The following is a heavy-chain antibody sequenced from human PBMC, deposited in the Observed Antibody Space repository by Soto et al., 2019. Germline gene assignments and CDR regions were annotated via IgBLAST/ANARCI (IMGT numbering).Heavy chain of an antibody. CDR2: ISYDGSSK. D-gene: IGHD2-15*01. J-gene: IGHJ5*02. CDR3: ANVKVVMVEAAAIQT. Sequence: QVQLVESGGGVVQPGTSLRLSCAASGFTFSSYAMHWVRQASGEGLEWVSLISYDGSSKYADSVKGRFTISRDNSKNTLFLQMNSLRAEDTAVYYCANVKVVMVEAAAIQTWGQGTLVTVSS. CDR1: GFTFSSYA. V-gene: IGHV3-30-3*01.